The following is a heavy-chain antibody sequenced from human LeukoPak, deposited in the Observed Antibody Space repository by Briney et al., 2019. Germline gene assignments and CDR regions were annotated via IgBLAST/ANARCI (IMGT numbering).Heavy chain of an antibody. J-gene: IGHJ5*02. CDR2: IRYDESNK. D-gene: IGHD6-19*01. Sequence: GGSLRLSCAASGFIFSNYGMHWVRQAPGKGLEWVAFIRYDESNKFYADSEKGRFTISRDNSKNTLFLQMNSLRAEDTAVYYCATMQWLEGVDWFDPWGQGTLVTVSS. CDR3: ATMQWLEGVDWFDP. CDR1: GFIFSNYG. V-gene: IGHV3-30*02.